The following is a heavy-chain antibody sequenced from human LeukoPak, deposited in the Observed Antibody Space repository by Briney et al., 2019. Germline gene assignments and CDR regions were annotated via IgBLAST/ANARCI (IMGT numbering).Heavy chain of an antibody. CDR1: GYTFTSCD. Sequence: ASVTVSCKASGYTFTSCDINWVRQAPGQGLEWMGWMNPNSGNTGYGQSLQGRITMTRDISIGTAYMELSNLTSEDTAIYYCTRGSSGRRDNWGQGTLVTVSA. J-gene: IGHJ4*02. CDR3: TRGSSGRRDN. D-gene: IGHD6-19*01. V-gene: IGHV1-8*01. CDR2: MNPNSGNT.